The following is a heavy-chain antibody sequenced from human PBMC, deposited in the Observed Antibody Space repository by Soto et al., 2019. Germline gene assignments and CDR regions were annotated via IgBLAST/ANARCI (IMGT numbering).Heavy chain of an antibody. CDR2: IDPSDSYT. D-gene: IGHD6-6*01. CDR3: ARQSSSRYYYYGMDV. CDR1: GYSFTSYW. J-gene: IGHJ6*02. Sequence: GASLKISCQGSGYSFTSYWISWVRQMPGKGLEWMGRIDPSDSYTNYSTSFQGHVTISADKSISTAYLQWSSLKASDTAMYYCARQSSSRYYYYGMDVWGQGTTVTVSS. V-gene: IGHV5-10-1*01.